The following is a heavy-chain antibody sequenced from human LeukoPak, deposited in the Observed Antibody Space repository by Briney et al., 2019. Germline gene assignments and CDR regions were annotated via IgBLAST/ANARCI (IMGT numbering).Heavy chain of an antibody. D-gene: IGHD3-22*01. CDR1: GFTFSSYW. Sequence: GGSLRLSCAASGFTFSSYWMHWVRQAPGKGLVWVSRINSDGSSTSYADSVKGRFTISRDNAKNTLYLQMNSLRAEDTAVYYCARELYYYDSSGYYYYYYYMDVWGKGTTVTVSS. CDR3: ARELYYYDSSGYYYYYYYMDV. V-gene: IGHV3-74*01. CDR2: INSDGSST. J-gene: IGHJ6*03.